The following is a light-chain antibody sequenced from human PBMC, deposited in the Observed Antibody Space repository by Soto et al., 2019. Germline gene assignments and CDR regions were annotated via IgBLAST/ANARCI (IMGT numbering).Light chain of an antibody. CDR1: SSDIGGYNY. CDR2: EVS. CDR3: NSYTSSSTLV. V-gene: IGLV2-14*01. J-gene: IGLJ2*01. Sequence: QSALTQPASVSGSPGQSITISCTGSSSDIGGYNYVSWYQHHPGKAPKLMIYEVSNRTSGVPNRFSGSKSGNTASLTISGLQAEDEAVYFCNSYTSSSTLVFSGGTQLTVL.